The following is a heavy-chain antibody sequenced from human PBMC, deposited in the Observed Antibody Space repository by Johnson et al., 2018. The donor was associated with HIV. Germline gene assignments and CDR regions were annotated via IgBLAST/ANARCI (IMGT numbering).Heavy chain of an antibody. CDR3: TTDDAPSYGDYGEAFDI. Sequence: VQLVESGGGLVKPGGSLRLYCAASGFTFSNAWMSWVRQAPGKGLEWVGRIKSKTDGGTTDYAAPVKGRFTISRDDSKNTLYLQMNSLKTEDTAVYYCTTDDAPSYGDYGEAFDIWGQGTMVTVSS. D-gene: IGHD4-17*01. CDR2: IKSKTDGGTT. V-gene: IGHV3-15*01. J-gene: IGHJ3*02. CDR1: GFTFSNAW.